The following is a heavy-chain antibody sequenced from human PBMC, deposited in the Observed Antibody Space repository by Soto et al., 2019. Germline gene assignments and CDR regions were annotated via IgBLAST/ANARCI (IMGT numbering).Heavy chain of an antibody. Sequence: QVQLQESGPGLVKPSGTLSLTCAVSSGSISSSNWWSWVRQPPGKGLEWIGEIYHSGSTNYNPSLKSRVTISVDKSKNQFSLKLSSVTAADTAVYYCARGYCGGVCPRGWYFDLWGRGTLVTVSS. J-gene: IGHJ2*01. D-gene: IGHD2-21*01. CDR3: ARGYCGGVCPRGWYFDL. CDR1: SGSISSSNW. V-gene: IGHV4-4*02. CDR2: IYHSGST.